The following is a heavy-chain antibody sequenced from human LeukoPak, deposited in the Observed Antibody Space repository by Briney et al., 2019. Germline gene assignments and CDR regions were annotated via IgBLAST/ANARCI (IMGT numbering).Heavy chain of an antibody. J-gene: IGHJ4*01. CDR3: ARSGAVARWYFDY. Sequence: KPSETLSLTCTVSGDSISSYYWSWIRQPPGKGLEWIGYIYYRGSTNYNPSLKSRVTISVDTSKNQFSLKLSSVTAADTAVYYCARSGAVARWYFDYWGHGNQLSVSS. V-gene: IGHV4-59*08. CDR1: GDSISSYY. CDR2: IYYRGST. D-gene: IGHD6-19*01.